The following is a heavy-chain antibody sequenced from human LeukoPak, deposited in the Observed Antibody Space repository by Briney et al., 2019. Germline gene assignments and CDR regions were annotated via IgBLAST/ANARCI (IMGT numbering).Heavy chain of an antibody. D-gene: IGHD2-2*01. CDR3: ARDLGYCSSTSCSKGYYYYYYGMDV. Sequence: GGSLRLSCAASGFTFSSYAMHWVRQAPGKGREWVAVISYDRSNKYYADSVKGRFTISRDNSKNTLYLQMNSLRAEDTAVYYCARDLGYCSSTSCSKGYYYYYYGMDVWGQGTTVTVSS. CDR1: GFTFSSYA. V-gene: IGHV3-30-3*01. J-gene: IGHJ6*02. CDR2: ISYDRSNK.